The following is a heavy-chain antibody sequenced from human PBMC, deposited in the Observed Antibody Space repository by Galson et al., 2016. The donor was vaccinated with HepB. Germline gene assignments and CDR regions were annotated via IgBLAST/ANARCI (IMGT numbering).Heavy chain of an antibody. CDR2: IRSSTSFI. V-gene: IGHV3-21*06. CDR1: GFTFRSNA. CDR3: ARDQKLPGPVDFDL. Sequence: SLRLSCAASGFTFRSNAMNWVRQAPGKGLEWVSSIRSSTSFIYYADSVRGRFSISRDNAKTLVYLQMNSLRIEDTGIYYSARDQKLPGPVDFDLWGQGTLVTVSS. J-gene: IGHJ4*02. D-gene: IGHD2-15*01.